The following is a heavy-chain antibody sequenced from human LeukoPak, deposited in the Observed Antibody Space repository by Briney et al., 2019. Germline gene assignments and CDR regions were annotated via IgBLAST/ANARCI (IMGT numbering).Heavy chain of an antibody. D-gene: IGHD3-3*01. CDR3: TTAVYDFWSGYYTISPNWFDP. V-gene: IGHV3-15*01. Sequence: PGTSLRLSCAASGFTFSNAWMSWVRQAPGKGLEWVGRIKSKTDGGTTDYAAPVKGRFTISRDDSKNTLYLQMNSLKTEDTAVYYCTTAVYDFWSGYYTISPNWFDPWGQGTLVTVSS. CDR1: GFTFSNAW. CDR2: IKSKTDGGTT. J-gene: IGHJ5*02.